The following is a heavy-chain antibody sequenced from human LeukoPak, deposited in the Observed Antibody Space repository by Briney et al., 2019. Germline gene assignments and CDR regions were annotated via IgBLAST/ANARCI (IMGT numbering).Heavy chain of an antibody. CDR2: IRGTSGTI. J-gene: IGHJ4*02. Sequence: GGSLRLSCAASGFTFSNYAMSWVRQAPGKGLEWVSGIRGTSGTINYAAPVKGRFTISRDNSKNTLYLQMNSLRVNDMAVYYCAKRLGDPRAFDYWGQGTLVPASS. CDR3: AKRLGDPRAFDY. V-gene: IGHV3-23*01. CDR1: GFTFSNYA. D-gene: IGHD2-21*02.